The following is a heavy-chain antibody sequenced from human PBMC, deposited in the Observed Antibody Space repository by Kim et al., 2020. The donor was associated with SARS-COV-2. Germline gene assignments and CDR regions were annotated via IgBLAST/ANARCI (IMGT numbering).Heavy chain of an antibody. J-gene: IGHJ3*02. D-gene: IGHD5-12*01. V-gene: IGHV4-39*07. Sequence: SETLSLTCTVSGGSISSSSYYWGWIRQPPGKGLEWIGSIYYSGSTYHNPSLKSRVTISVDTSKNQFSLKLSSVTAADTAVYYCARDLPVEMATIAYAFDIWGQGTMVTVSS. CDR2: IYYSGST. CDR1: GGSISSSSYY. CDR3: ARDLPVEMATIAYAFDI.